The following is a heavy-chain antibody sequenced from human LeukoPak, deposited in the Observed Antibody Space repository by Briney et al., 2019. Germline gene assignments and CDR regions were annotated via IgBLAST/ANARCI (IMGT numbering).Heavy chain of an antibody. CDR2: INYSGTT. J-gene: IGHJ4*02. V-gene: IGHV4-59*01. CDR3: ARDNGGYAYFEN. Sequence: PSETLSLTCTVPRDSIRSYYWSWIRQPPGKGLEWIGYINYSGTTYYNPSLKSRVTISIDTSKNQFSLKLNSVTAADAAVYYCARDNGGYAYFENWGQGTLVTVSS. CDR1: RDSIRSYY. D-gene: IGHD1-26*01.